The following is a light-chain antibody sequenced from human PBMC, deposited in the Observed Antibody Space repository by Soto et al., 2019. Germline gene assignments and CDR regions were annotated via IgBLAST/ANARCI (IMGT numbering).Light chain of an antibody. CDR1: SSNIGSYNL. Sequence: QSALTQPASVSGSPGQSITISCTGTSSNIGSYNLVSWYQQHPGKAPKLIIYEGNKGPSGVSNRFSGSKSGNTASLTISGLQAEDEADYYCCSYAGTITYVFGTGTKLTVL. J-gene: IGLJ1*01. CDR3: CSYAGTITYV. V-gene: IGLV2-23*01. CDR2: EGN.